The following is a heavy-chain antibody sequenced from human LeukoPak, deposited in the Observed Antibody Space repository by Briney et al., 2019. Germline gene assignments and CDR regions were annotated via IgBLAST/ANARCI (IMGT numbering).Heavy chain of an antibody. Sequence: PGGSLRLSCAASGFTFSSYGMHWVRQAPGKGLEWVAVISYDGSNKYYADSVKGRFTISRDNSKNTLYLQMNSLRAEDTAVYYCAKGPIGGVIVPLRGPPDYWGQGTLVTVSS. CDR1: GFTFSSYG. D-gene: IGHD3-16*02. V-gene: IGHV3-30*18. CDR3: AKGPIGGVIVPLRGPPDY. J-gene: IGHJ4*02. CDR2: ISYDGSNK.